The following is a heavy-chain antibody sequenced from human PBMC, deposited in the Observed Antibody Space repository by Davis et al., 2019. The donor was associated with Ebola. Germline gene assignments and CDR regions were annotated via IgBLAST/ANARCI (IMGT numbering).Heavy chain of an antibody. J-gene: IGHJ6*02. CDR1: GGSIGSYW. Sequence: SETLSLTCTVSGGSIGSYWWTWIRQPAGKGLEWLGHISSSGSTNYNPSLKSRLIMSVDASKNQFSLKLNSVTAADTAVYYCARDHCSGGSCYVYGMDVWGQGTTVTVSS. CDR2: ISSSGST. V-gene: IGHV4-4*07. CDR3: ARDHCSGGSCYVYGMDV. D-gene: IGHD2-15*01.